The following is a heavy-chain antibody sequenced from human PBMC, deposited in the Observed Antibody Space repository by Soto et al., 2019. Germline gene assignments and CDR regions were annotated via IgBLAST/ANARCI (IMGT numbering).Heavy chain of an antibody. D-gene: IGHD2-15*01. CDR2: IYWNDDK. CDR3: VHRGCIGGNCFPDY. CDR1: GFSLSPSGVT. Sequence: GSGPTLVNPTQTLTLTCTFSGFSLSPSGVTVGWIRQPPGKALEWLALIYWNDDKRYSPSLKARLSITKDTSKNQVVLTMTNMDPVDTATYYCVHRGCIGGNCFPDYWGQGTLVTVSS. V-gene: IGHV2-5*01. J-gene: IGHJ4*02.